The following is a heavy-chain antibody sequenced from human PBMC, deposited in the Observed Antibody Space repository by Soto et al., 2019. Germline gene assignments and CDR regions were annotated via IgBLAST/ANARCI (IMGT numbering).Heavy chain of an antibody. J-gene: IGHJ6*03. CDR3: ARRGYDFWSGDYYYYYMDV. V-gene: IGHV4-59*08. D-gene: IGHD3-3*01. CDR2: IYYSGST. CDR1: GGSISSYY. Sequence: SETLSLTCTVSGGSISSYYWSWIRQPPGKGLEWIGYIYYSGSTNYNPSLKSRATISVDTSKNQFSLKLSSVTAADTAVYYCARRGYDFWSGDYYYYYMDVWGKGPRSP.